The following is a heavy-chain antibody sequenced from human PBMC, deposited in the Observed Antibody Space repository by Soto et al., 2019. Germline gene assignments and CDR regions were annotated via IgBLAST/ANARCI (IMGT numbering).Heavy chain of an antibody. D-gene: IGHD3-3*01. CDR1: GFTFSNAW. V-gene: IGHV3-15*07. CDR2: IKSKTDGGTT. J-gene: IGHJ4*02. Sequence: GGSLRLSCAASGFTFSNAWMNWVRQAPGKGLEWVGRIKSKTDGGTTDYAAPVKGRFTISRDDSKNTLYLQMNSLKTEDTAVYYCTTLNYDFWSGFDYWGQGTLVTVSS. CDR3: TTLNYDFWSGFDY.